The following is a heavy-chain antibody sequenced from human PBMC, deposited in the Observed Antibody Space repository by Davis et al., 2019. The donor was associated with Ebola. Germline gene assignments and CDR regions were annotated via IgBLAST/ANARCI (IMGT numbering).Heavy chain of an antibody. V-gene: IGHV3-30*03. J-gene: IGHJ4*02. CDR2: ISYDGSNK. CDR1: GFTFSSYG. D-gene: IGHD3-10*01. Sequence: GESLKISCAASGFTFSSYGMHWVRQAPGKGLEWVAVISYDGSNKYYADSVKGRFTISRDNSKNTLYLQMNSLRAEDTAVYYCARDRITMVQGVPGYWGQGTLVTVSS. CDR3: ARDRITMVQGVPGY.